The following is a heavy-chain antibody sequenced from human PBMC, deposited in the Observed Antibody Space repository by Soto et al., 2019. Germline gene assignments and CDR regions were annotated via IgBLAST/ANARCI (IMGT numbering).Heavy chain of an antibody. CDR2: ISYDGNDK. J-gene: IGHJ4*02. V-gene: IGHV3-30-3*01. CDR1: GFIFSPYT. D-gene: IGHD2-21*02. Sequence: QVQLVESGGGVVQPGRSLRLSCAASGFIFSPYTMHWVRQTPGEGLEWVAVISYDGNDKYYADSVKGRFTISRDNSKNTLYLQMNSLRAEDTALYYCARGGGFCGADCYKGGIDYWGQGTLVTVSS. CDR3: ARGGGFCGADCYKGGIDY.